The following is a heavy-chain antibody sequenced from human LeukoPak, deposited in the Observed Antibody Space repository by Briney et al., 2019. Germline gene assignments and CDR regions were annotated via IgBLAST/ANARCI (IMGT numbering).Heavy chain of an antibody. V-gene: IGHV1-69*05. CDR1: GGTFSSYA. Sequence: SVKVSCKASGGTFSSYALSWVRRAPGQGLEWMGRIIPIFGTANYAQKFQGRVTITTDESTSTAYMELSSLRSEDTAVYYCARSLVGATGDWFDPWGQGTLVTVSS. CDR2: IIPIFGTA. CDR3: ARSLVGATGDWFDP. J-gene: IGHJ5*02. D-gene: IGHD1-26*01.